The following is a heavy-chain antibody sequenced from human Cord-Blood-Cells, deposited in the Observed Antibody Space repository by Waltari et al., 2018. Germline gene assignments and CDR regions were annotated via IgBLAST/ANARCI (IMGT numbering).Heavy chain of an antibody. D-gene: IGHD3-10*01. J-gene: IGHJ6*03. CDR1: GGSISSYY. V-gene: IGHV4-59*01. Sequence: QVQLQESGPGLVKLSENLSLTCTVSGGSISSYYWSWIRHPTGKGLELIEYLYYSGSTNYNPSLKSRIHISVDTSKNQFSLKLSSVTAADTAVYYCARVLYGEFSDYYYYMDVWGKGTTVTVSS. CDR2: LYYSGST. CDR3: ARVLYGEFSDYYYYMDV.